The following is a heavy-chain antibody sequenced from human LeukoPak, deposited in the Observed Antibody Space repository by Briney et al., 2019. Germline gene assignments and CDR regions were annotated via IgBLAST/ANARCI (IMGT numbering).Heavy chain of an antibody. J-gene: IGHJ6*03. CDR1: GFTFSGFW. CDR3: ARDCKGFIVVPAAHTYYYYFMDV. CDR2: IKQDGSEI. D-gene: IGHD2-2*01. Sequence: PGGSLRLSCSASGFTFSGFWMNWVRQAPGKGLEWVAKIKQDGSEIYYVDSVRGRFTISRDNAKNSLYLQMNSLRGEDTAVYFCARDCKGFIVVPAAHTYYYYFMDVLGKGTTVSVSS. V-gene: IGHV3-7*01.